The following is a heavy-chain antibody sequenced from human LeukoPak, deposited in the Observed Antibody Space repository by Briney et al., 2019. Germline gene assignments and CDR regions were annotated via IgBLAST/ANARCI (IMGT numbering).Heavy chain of an antibody. CDR3: ARVRAVAGYFDY. D-gene: IGHD6-19*01. Sequence: AGSLRFSCAASGFSFNSYWRSWVRQAPGKGLEWVANIKQDGSEKYYVDSVKGRFTISRDNAKNSLYLQMNSLRAEDTAVYYCARVRAVAGYFDYWGQGTLVTVSS. CDR2: IKQDGSEK. V-gene: IGHV3-7*03. J-gene: IGHJ4*02. CDR1: GFSFNSYW.